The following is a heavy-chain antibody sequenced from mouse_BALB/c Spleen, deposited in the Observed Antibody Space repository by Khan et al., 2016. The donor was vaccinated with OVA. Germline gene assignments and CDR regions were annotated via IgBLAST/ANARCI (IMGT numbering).Heavy chain of an antibody. D-gene: IGHD3-3*01. CDR1: GVNIRDTY. CDR3: ARAAFDRRDVEV. V-gene: IGHV14-3*02. Sequence: VRLQQSGAELVKPGASVKLFCTASGVNIRDTYFHWVKQRPEQGLEWIGRIAPANGNTQYDPKFQGKATITSDKSSNTSYLQLNSLTSGDTAVYCCARAAFDRRDVEVGGGGTTGTVSS. CDR2: IAPANGNT. J-gene: IGHJ1*01.